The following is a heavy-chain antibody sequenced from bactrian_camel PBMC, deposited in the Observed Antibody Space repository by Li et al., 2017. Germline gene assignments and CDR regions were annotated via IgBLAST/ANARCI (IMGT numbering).Heavy chain of an antibody. J-gene: IGHJ4*01. D-gene: IGHD2*01. V-gene: IGHV3S53*01. Sequence: LVESGGGSVQTGGSLRLSCVVSGYSYRSFCMGWFRQVPGKEREVVATIDSDARITYADDVKGRFTVSKANAESTLYLEMNSLTPEDTAMYYCAAGRRQVVAGTGTAYCSRKDYDFNYWGQGTQV. CDR3: AAGRRQVVAGTGTAYCSRKDYDFNY. CDR2: IDSDARI. CDR1: GYSYRSFC.